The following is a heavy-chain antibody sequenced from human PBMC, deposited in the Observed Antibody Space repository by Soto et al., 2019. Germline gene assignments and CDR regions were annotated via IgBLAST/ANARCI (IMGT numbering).Heavy chain of an antibody. Sequence: QAQLVESGGGVVQPGRALRLSCAASGFAFSSYGMHWVRQAPVTGLEWVAVISYDGSLQHYADSVKGRFTISRDNSKNMVLLQMSSLRADDTAVYYCVSDRGYGHASVPYSWGQGTLVSVSS. CDR1: GFAFSSYG. CDR3: VSDRGYGHASVPYS. J-gene: IGHJ4*02. D-gene: IGHD5-18*01. V-gene: IGHV3-30*03. CDR2: ISYDGSLQ.